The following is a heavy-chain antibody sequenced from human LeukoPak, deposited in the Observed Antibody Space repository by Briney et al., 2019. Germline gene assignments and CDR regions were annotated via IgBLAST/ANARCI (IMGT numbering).Heavy chain of an antibody. D-gene: IGHD4-17*01. J-gene: IGHJ5*02. CDR3: ARDSGTTGEVKFDH. CDR2: IYTSGST. CDR1: GGSISSYY. Sequence: PSETLSLTCTVSGGSISSYYWSWIRQPAGKGLEWMGRIYTSGSTNYNPSLKSRVTMSVETSKNQFPLKLSFVTAADTAVYYCARDSGTTGEVKFDHWGQGTLVTVSS. V-gene: IGHV4-4*07.